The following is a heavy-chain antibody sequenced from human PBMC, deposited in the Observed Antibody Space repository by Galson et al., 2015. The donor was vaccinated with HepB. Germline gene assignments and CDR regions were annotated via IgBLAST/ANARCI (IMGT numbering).Heavy chain of an antibody. CDR1: GFTFSSYG. V-gene: IGHV3-30*18. CDR2: ISYDGSNK. CDR3: AKASGPPYCSSTSCYGSPPDY. D-gene: IGHD2-2*01. Sequence: SLRLSCAASGFTFSSYGMHWVRQAPGKGLEWVAVISYDGSNKYYADSVKGRFTISRDNSKNTLYLQMNSLRAEDTAVYYCAKASGPPYCSSTSCYGSPPDYWGQGTLVTVSS. J-gene: IGHJ4*02.